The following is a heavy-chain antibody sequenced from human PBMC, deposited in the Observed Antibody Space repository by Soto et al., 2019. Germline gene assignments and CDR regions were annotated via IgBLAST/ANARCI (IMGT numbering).Heavy chain of an antibody. D-gene: IGHD3-16*01. CDR1: GDSIGNFY. CDR2: LSASGRT. V-gene: IGHV4-4*07. CDR3: ARGMGRYFDL. Sequence: QVHLQESGPGLVKPSETLSLTCAISGDSIGNFYWSWIRQPAGKGLESLGRLSASGRTNYSPSFQSRVTMSLDRSKYRFSLRLSAVSAADTAVYFCARGMGRYFDLWGRGTLVTVSS. J-gene: IGHJ2*01.